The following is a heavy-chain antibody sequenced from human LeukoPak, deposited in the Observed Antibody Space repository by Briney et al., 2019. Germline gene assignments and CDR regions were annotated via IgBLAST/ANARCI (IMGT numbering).Heavy chain of an antibody. J-gene: IGHJ5*02. CDR1: GGSISSYY. Sequence: SETLSLTCTVSGGSISSYYWSWIQQPPGKGLEWIGYIYYSGSTNYNPSLKSRVTISVDTSKNQFSLKLSSVTAADTAVYYCARGYSSGWYVNWFDPWGQGTLVTVSS. V-gene: IGHV4-59*01. CDR3: ARGYSSGWYVNWFDP. D-gene: IGHD6-19*01. CDR2: IYYSGST.